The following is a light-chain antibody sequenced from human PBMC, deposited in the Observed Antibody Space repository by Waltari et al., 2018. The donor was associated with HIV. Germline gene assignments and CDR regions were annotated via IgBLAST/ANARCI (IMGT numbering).Light chain of an antibody. CDR3: STWDNSLSHWV. V-gene: IGLV1-47*01. CDR2: RND. Sequence: QPVVTQPPSASGTPGQNISISCSGDIPIPGGNFVYWYQQRPGTAPRLRIYRNDQRPSGVPDRFSGSKSATSASLAISGLRSEDEADYHCSTWDNSLSHWVFGGGTKVTVL. J-gene: IGLJ3*02. CDR1: IPIPGGNF.